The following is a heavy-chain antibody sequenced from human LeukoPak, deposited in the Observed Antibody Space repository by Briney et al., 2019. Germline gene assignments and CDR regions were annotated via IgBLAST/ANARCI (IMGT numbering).Heavy chain of an antibody. CDR3: AKRRVAVAGV. CDR1: GFTFSSYG. Sequence: GGSLRLSCAASGFTFSSYGMHWVRQAPGKGLEWVAFIRYDGSNKYYADSVKGRFTISRDNSKNTLYLQMNSLRAEDTAVYYRAKRRVAVAGVWGQGTLVTVSS. CDR2: IRYDGSNK. D-gene: IGHD6-19*01. J-gene: IGHJ4*02. V-gene: IGHV3-30*02.